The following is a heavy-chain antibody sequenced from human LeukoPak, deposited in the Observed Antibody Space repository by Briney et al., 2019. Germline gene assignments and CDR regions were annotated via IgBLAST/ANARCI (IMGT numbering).Heavy chain of an antibody. CDR1: GFTFSSYG. D-gene: IGHD4-17*01. CDR3: ARATVIDFYYYYIDV. V-gene: IGHV3-30*02. Sequence: GGSLRLSCAASGFTFSSYGMHWVRQTPGKGLEWVTFIRSDGSNKYYADSVKGRFTISRDNSKNTLYLQMNSLKTEDTAFYYCARATVIDFYYYYIDVWGKGTTVTVSS. CDR2: IRSDGSNK. J-gene: IGHJ6*03.